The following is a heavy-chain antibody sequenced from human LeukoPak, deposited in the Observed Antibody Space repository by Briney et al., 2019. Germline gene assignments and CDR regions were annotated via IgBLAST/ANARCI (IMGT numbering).Heavy chain of an antibody. Sequence: GGSLRLSCAASGFTFSSYAMSWVRQAPGKGLEWVSGIFGSGGSTHYADSVKGRFTISRDNSKNTFYLQMNSLSAEDAAVYYCAKTTTGYSSGRFPGWPVDYWGQGTLVTVSS. CDR1: GFTFSSYA. D-gene: IGHD6-19*01. J-gene: IGHJ4*02. CDR2: IFGSGGST. V-gene: IGHV3-23*01. CDR3: AKTTTGYSSGRFPGWPVDY.